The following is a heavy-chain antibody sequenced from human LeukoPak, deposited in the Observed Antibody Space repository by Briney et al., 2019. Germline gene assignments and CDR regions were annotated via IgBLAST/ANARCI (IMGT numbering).Heavy chain of an antibody. J-gene: IGHJ4*02. Sequence: GGSLRLSCEASGFTLSTYGMHWVRQAPGKGLEWITLIPYDGSNKYYADSVKGRFTISRDNSKNTLYLQMNSLRAEDTAVYYCARVYSSLWAPSFDYWGQGALVTVSS. CDR2: IPYDGSNK. CDR1: GFTLSTYG. D-gene: IGHD3-22*01. CDR3: ARVYSSLWAPSFDY. V-gene: IGHV3-30*03.